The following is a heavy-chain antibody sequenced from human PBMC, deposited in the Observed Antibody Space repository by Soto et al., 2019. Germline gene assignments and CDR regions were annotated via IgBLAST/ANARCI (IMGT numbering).Heavy chain of an antibody. CDR2: INPSGGNT. CDR1: GYTFTSYY. V-gene: IGHV1-46*03. D-gene: IGHD2-15*01. J-gene: IGHJ6*02. CDR3: AREIVVVVAATYYYGMDV. Sequence: ASVKVSCKASGYTFTSYYMHWVRQAPGQGLEWMGIINPSGGNTSYAQKFQGRVTMTRDTSTSTVYMELSSLRSEDTAVYYCAREIVVVVAATYYYGMDVWGQGTTVTVS.